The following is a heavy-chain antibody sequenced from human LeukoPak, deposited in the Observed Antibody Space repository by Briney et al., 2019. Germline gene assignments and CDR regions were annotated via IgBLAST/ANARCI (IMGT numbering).Heavy chain of an antibody. V-gene: IGHV3-33*08. CDR2: IWYDGSNK. D-gene: IGHD4-23*01. J-gene: IGHJ6*02. CDR1: GFTFSKYG. CDR3: ARGSHGGNPWDYGMDV. Sequence: GGSLRLSCAASGFTFSKYGMNWVRQAPGEGLEWVAVIWYDGSNKYYADSVKGRLTISRDNSKNTLYLQMNSLRAEDTAVYYCARGSHGGNPWDYGMDVWGQGTRVTVSS.